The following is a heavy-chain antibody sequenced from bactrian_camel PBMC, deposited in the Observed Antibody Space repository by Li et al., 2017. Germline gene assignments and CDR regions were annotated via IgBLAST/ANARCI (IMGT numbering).Heavy chain of an antibody. CDR2: IDAGGST. CDR3: AASALYGGPWLRSSNFGY. CDR1: GNTYSAYC. V-gene: IGHV3S53*01. Sequence: HVQLVESGGGSVQAGGSLRLSCAVSGNTYSAYCLGWLRQASGKERAEVATIDAGGSTTYADSVKGRFTISEDNTNLYLQMNSLKPEDTAVYYCAASALYGGPWLRSSNFGYWGQGTQVTVSS. J-gene: IGHJ4*01. D-gene: IGHD5*01.